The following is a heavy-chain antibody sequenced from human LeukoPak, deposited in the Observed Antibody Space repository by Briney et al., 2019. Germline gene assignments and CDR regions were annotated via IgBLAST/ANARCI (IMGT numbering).Heavy chain of an antibody. D-gene: IGHD4-17*01. CDR3: ATYYGVNYWYFDL. CDR1: GYTFTGYY. V-gene: IGHV1-2*07. CDR2: INPNSGGT. Sequence: ASVKVSCKASGYTFTGYYMHWVRQAPGQGLEWMGWINPNSGGTNYAHKFQGRVTMTRDTSISTAYMELSRLRSDDTAVYYCATYYGVNYWYFDLWGRGTLVTVSS. J-gene: IGHJ2*01.